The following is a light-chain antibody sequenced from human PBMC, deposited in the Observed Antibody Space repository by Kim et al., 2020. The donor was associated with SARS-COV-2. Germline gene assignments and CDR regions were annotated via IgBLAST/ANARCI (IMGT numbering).Light chain of an antibody. CDR3: MQALQTPYT. CDR1: QSLLHSNVYTY. V-gene: IGKV2-28*01. CDR2: LGS. Sequence: PASVSCRSNQSLLHSNVYTYLDWYLQKPGHSPQLLIYLGSSRSSGVPDRFSGGGSVTDFTLKISRVEADDVGIYYCMQALQTPYTFGQGTKLEI. J-gene: IGKJ2*01.